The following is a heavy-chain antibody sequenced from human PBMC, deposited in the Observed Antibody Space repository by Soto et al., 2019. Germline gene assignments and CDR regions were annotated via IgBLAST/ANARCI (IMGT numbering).Heavy chain of an antibody. V-gene: IGHV3-23*01. Sequence: SLRLSCAASGFTFSSYAMSWVRQAPGKGLEWVSAISGSGGSTYYADSVKGRFTISRDNSKNTLYLQMNSLRAEDTAVYYCAKDRHDYGGNFWFDPWGQGTLVTVSS. J-gene: IGHJ5*02. CDR2: ISGSGGST. CDR1: GFTFSSYA. D-gene: IGHD4-17*01. CDR3: AKDRHDYGGNFWFDP.